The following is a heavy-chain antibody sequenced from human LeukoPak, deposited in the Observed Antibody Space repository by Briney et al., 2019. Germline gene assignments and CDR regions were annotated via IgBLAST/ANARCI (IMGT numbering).Heavy chain of an antibody. D-gene: IGHD1-1*01. CDR2: INQDGSQK. Sequence: GGSLRLSCVASGFTFSSEWMSWVRQAPGKGLEWVTNINQDGSQKYYEDSVKGRFTVSRDNAKNSLYLHMNGLRADDTAIYYCARDHDGMDCWGQGTLVTVSS. J-gene: IGHJ4*02. V-gene: IGHV3-7*01. CDR1: GFTFSSEW. CDR3: ARDHDGMDC.